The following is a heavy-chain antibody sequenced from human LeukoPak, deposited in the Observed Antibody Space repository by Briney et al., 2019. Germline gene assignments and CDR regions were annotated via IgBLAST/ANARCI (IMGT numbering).Heavy chain of an antibody. CDR3: AKSSSWYVPAPDY. Sequence: GGSLRLSCAASGFTFSSYSMNWVRQAPGKGLEWVSSISSSSSYIYYADSVKGRFTISRDNAKNSLYLQMSSLRAEDTAVYYCAKSSSWYVPAPDYWGQGTLVTVSS. CDR2: ISSSSSYI. V-gene: IGHV3-21*01. D-gene: IGHD6-13*01. CDR1: GFTFSSYS. J-gene: IGHJ4*02.